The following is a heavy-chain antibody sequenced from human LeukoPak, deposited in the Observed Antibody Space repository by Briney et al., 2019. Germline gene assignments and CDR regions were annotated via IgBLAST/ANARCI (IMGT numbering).Heavy chain of an antibody. J-gene: IGHJ4*02. CDR1: GNSISNTYC. Sequence: ASETLSLTCAVSGNSISNTYCWGWIRQPPGKELEWIGSIYNSGSTHYNPSLKSRVTISVDTSKNQFSLKLSSVTAADTAVYYCARNSSGNYFDYWGQGTLVTVSS. CDR3: ARNSSGNYFDY. D-gene: IGHD1-26*01. CDR2: IYNSGST. V-gene: IGHV4-38-2*01.